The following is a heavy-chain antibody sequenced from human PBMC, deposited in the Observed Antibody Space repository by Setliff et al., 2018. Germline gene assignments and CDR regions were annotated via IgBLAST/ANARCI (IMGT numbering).Heavy chain of an antibody. CDR1: GGSVGNSYYY. CDR2: IYTTWST. CDR3: ARSLRRTFRRLDWLGFFGD. V-gene: IGHV4-61*02. J-gene: IGHJ4*02. D-gene: IGHD3-9*01. Sequence: SETLSLTCTVSGGSVGNSYYYWNWIRQPAGKGLEWIGRIYTTWSTNYNPSLKSRVTISLDTSKSQFFLKLNSVTAADTAVYYCARSLRRTFRRLDWLGFFGDWGQGAMVTVSS.